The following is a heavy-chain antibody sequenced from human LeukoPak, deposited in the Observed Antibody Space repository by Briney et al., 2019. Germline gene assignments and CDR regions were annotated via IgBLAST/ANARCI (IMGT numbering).Heavy chain of an antibody. Sequence: GGSLRLSCAASGFIFSSYWMHWVRQAPGKGLEWVTNIWYDGSNKYYADSVKGRFTISRDNSKNTLYLQMNSLRAEDTAVYYCARGLFNYDNSGLNYWGQGTRVTVSS. J-gene: IGHJ4*02. D-gene: IGHD3-22*01. CDR3: ARGLFNYDNSGLNY. CDR2: IWYDGSNK. CDR1: GFIFSSYW. V-gene: IGHV3-33*08.